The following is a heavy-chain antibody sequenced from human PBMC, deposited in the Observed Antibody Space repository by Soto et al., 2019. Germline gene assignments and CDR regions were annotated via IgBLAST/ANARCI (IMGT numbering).Heavy chain of an antibody. J-gene: IGHJ5*01. D-gene: IGHD2-15*01. V-gene: IGHV3-48*02. CDR3: ARDRCFDGSCYSASDS. Sequence: PGWSLRLSCAASGFSFSTYDMDWVRQAPGKAPEWIAHISTTSFTIYYADSVKGRFTISRDNARNSLYLEMKSLRDEDTAVYYCARDRCFDGSCYSASDSWGQGILVTVSS. CDR1: GFSFSTYD. CDR2: ISTTSFTI.